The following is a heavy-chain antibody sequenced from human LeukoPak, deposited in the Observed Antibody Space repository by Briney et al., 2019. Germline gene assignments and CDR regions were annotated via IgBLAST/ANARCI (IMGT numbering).Heavy chain of an antibody. J-gene: IGHJ4*02. CDR1: GFTFSSYG. D-gene: IGHD6-19*01. CDR3: ARDQTEWLEMGSFDY. CDR2: IWYDGSNK. V-gene: IGHV3-33*01. Sequence: QSGGSLRLSCAASGFTFSSYGMHWVRQAPGKGPEWVAVIWYDGSNKYYADSVKGRFTISRDNSKNTLYLQMNSLRAEDTAVYYCARDQTEWLEMGSFDYWGQGTLVTVSS.